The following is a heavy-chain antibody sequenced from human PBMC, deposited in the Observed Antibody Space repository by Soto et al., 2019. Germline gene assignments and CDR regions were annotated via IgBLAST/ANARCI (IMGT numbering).Heavy chain of an antibody. CDR2: IYSSGTT. CDR3: ARTDSSGYYFVY. V-gene: IGHV4-31*03. Sequence: QVQLQESGPGLVKPSQTLSLTCTVSGDFISSGGYYWSWIRQLPGKGLERIGYIYSSGTTYYNPSLKSRITISVDTSKNQFSLNLSSVTAADTAVYYCARTDSSGYYFVYWGQGTLVTVFS. D-gene: IGHD3-22*01. CDR1: GDFISSGGYY. J-gene: IGHJ4*02.